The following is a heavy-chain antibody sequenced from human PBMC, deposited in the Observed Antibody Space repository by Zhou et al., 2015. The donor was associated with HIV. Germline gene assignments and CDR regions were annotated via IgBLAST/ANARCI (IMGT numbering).Heavy chain of an antibody. CDR1: GYTFTGYY. J-gene: IGHJ5*02. Sequence: QVQLVQSGAEVKKPGASVKVSCKASGYTFTGYYMHWVRQAPGQGLEWMGRINPNSGGTNYAQKFQGRVTMTRDTSISTAYMELSRLRSDDTAVYYCARAARYCSSTSCYLNWFDPWGQGTLVTVSS. CDR3: ARAARYCSSTSCYLNWFDP. CDR2: INPNSGGT. V-gene: IGHV1-2*06. D-gene: IGHD2-2*01.